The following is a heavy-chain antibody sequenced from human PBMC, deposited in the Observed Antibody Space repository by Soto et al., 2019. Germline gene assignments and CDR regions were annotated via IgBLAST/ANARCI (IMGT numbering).Heavy chain of an antibody. Sequence: GGSLGRSFAASLFTLSSYSMKWVRQAPGKGLECVSYISSNSRTMFYADSVKGRFTISRDNAKNSLYLQMSSLRDGDTAVYYCARDLWTYWRQGALVTVYS. CDR2: ISSNSRTM. J-gene: IGHJ4*02. V-gene: IGHV3-48*02. D-gene: IGHD3-3*01. CDR3: ARDLWTY. CDR1: LFTLSSYS.